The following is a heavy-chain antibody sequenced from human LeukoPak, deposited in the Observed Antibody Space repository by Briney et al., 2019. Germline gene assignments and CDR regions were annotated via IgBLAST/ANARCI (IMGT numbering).Heavy chain of an antibody. D-gene: IGHD2-2*01. Sequence: ASVKVSCKASGYTFTSYGISWVRQAPGQGLEWMGWISAYNGNTNYAQKLQGRVTMTTDTSTSTAYMELRSLRSDDTAVYYCARAGFVVVPAANTEIDYWGQGTLVTVSS. J-gene: IGHJ4*02. CDR1: GYTFTSYG. CDR3: ARAGFVVVPAANTEIDY. CDR2: ISAYNGNT. V-gene: IGHV1-18*01.